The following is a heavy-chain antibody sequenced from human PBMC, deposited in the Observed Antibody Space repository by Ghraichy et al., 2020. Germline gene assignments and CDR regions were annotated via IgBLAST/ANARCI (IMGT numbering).Heavy chain of an antibody. V-gene: IGHV2-5*01. D-gene: IGHD3-16*01. CDR2: IYWNDDE. Sequence: SGTTLVKPTQTLILTCTFSGFSLSSTGVGVGWIRQPPGKALEWLAVIYWNDDERYSPSLKSRLTITKDTAKNQVFLTMTNMDPVETATYYCAHRLGRNVFDFWGQGTLVTVSS. CDR3: AHRLGRNVFDF. J-gene: IGHJ4*02. CDR1: GFSLSSTGVG.